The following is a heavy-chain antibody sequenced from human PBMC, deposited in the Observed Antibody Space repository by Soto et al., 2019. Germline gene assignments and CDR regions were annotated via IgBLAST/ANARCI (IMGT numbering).Heavy chain of an antibody. D-gene: IGHD3-22*01. Sequence: GGSLRLSCAASGFTFSSYWMGWVRQAPGKGLEWVANIKQDGSEKYYVDSVKGRFTISRDNAKNSLYLQMNSLRAEDTAVYYCARTMGIVVGPVGLYYFDYWGQGTLVTVSS. V-gene: IGHV3-7*03. J-gene: IGHJ4*02. CDR1: GFTFSSYW. CDR3: ARTMGIVVGPVGLYYFDY. CDR2: IKQDGSEK.